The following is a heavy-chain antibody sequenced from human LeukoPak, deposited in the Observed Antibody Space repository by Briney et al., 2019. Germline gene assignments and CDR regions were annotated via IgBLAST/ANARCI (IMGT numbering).Heavy chain of an antibody. J-gene: IGHJ4*02. CDR3: ATALPTVTPFDY. V-gene: IGHV1-69*06. CDR2: IIPIFGTA. D-gene: IGHD4-17*01. CDR1: GGTFSSYA. Sequence: SVKVSCKASGGTFSSYAISWVRQAPGQGLEWMGGIIPIFGTANYAQKFQGRVTMTEDTSTDTAYMELSSLRSEDTAVYYCATALPTVTPFDYWGQGTLVTVSS.